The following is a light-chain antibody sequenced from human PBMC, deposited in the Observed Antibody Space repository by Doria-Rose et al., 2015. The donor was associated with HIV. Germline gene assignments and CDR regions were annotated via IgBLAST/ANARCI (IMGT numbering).Light chain of an antibody. CDR1: QSFSSTY. CDR2: DGS. Sequence: IVLTQSPGTLSLSPGERATLSCRASQSFSSTYLAWYQQKPGQAPSLLIYDGSTTATGIPDRFSASESGTDFTLTINRLEPEDFALYYCHQYGTSWTFGQGTKVEI. V-gene: IGKV3-20*01. J-gene: IGKJ1*01. CDR3: HQYGTSWT.